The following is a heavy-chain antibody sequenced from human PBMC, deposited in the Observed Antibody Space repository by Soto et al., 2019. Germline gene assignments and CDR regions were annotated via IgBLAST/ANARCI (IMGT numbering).Heavy chain of an antibody. CDR3: AKDIPARS. CDR1: GFTFSTHG. CDR2: ISYAGIST. D-gene: IGHD2-2*02. J-gene: IGHJ4*02. Sequence: QVQLVESGGDVVHFGRSLRLSCAASGFTFSTHGMHWVRQAPGKGLEWVAVISYAGISTYYSYSVKGRFTNSRDNYKNTLYLHMNSLRPEDTAVYYWAKDIPARSWGQGTVVTVSS. V-gene: IGHV3-30*18.